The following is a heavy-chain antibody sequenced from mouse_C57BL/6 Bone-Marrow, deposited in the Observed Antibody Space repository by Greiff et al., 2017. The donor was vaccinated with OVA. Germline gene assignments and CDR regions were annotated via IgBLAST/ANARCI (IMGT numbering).Heavy chain of an antibody. CDR3: ARRGYYGSRGFDY. V-gene: IGHV1-82*01. CDR2: IYPGDGDT. Sequence: VKPGASVKISCKASGYAFSSSWMNWVKQRPGKGLEWIGRIYPGDGDTNYNGKFKGKATLTADKSSSTAYMQLSSLTSEDSAVYFCARRGYYGSRGFDYWGQGTTLTVSS. CDR1: GYAFSSSW. J-gene: IGHJ2*01. D-gene: IGHD1-1*01.